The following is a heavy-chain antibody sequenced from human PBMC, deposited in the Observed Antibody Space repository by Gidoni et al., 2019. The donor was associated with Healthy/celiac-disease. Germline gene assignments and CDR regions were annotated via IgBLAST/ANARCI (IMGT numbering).Heavy chain of an antibody. D-gene: IGHD3-10*01. V-gene: IGHV1-18*01. Sequence: QVQLVQSGAEVKKPGASVKVSCKASGYTFTSYGISWVRQAPGQGLEWMGWISAYNGNTNYAQKLQGRVTMTTDTSTSTAYMELRSLRSDDTAVYYCARDLSTMVRGVRGGAFDIWGQGTMVTVSS. CDR2: ISAYNGNT. J-gene: IGHJ3*02. CDR3: ARDLSTMVRGVRGGAFDI. CDR1: GYTFTSYG.